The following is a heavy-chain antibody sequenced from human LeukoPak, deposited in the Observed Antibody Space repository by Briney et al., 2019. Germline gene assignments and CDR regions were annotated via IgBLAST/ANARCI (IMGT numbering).Heavy chain of an antibody. V-gene: IGHV4-39*02. Sequence: SETLSLTCTVSGGSISSYTNYWGWIRQPPGKGLEWIATVYYTGGTYYNPSPKSRVTISIDTSRNHFSLKLTSVIAADTAMYYCVSNSSSSPWFDPWGQGTLVTVSS. CDR3: VSNSSSSPWFDP. D-gene: IGHD6-6*01. J-gene: IGHJ5*02. CDR2: VYYTGGT. CDR1: GGSISSYTNY.